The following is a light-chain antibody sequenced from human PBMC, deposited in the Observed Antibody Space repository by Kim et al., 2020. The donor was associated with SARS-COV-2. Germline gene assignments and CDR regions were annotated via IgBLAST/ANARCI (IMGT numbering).Light chain of an antibody. CDR3: QQYYSYPQT. V-gene: IGKV1-8*01. Sequence: ASTGDRVTITCRASQGISSYLAWYQQKPGNAPKLLIYAASTLQSGVPSRFSGSGSGTDFTLTISCLQSEDFATYYCQQYYSYPQTFGQGTKVDIK. CDR2: AAS. J-gene: IGKJ1*01. CDR1: QGISSY.